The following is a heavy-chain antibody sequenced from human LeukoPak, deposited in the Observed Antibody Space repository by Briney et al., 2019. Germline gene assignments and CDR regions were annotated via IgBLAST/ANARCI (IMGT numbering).Heavy chain of an antibody. CDR3: AKDGNWARFEN. CDR1: GFPFSSYS. CDR2: ITGSGGTT. Sequence: GGSLRLSCAASGFPFSSYSMNWVRQAPGKGLEWVSGITGSGGTTYYADSVKGRFTISRDNSKNTLYLQMNSPRAEDTAAYYCAKDGNWARFENWGQGTLVTVSS. V-gene: IGHV3-23*01. D-gene: IGHD7-27*01. J-gene: IGHJ4*02.